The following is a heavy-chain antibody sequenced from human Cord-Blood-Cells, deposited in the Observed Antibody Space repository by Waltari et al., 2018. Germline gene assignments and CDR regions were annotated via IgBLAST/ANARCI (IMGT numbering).Heavy chain of an antibody. Sequence: QVQLQQWGAGLLKPSETLSLTCAVYGGSFSGYYWSWIRQPPGKGLEWIGEINHSGRTNYNPSLKSRVTISVDTSKNQFSLKLSSVTAADTAVYYCARGVGINWGDHWFDPWGQGTLVTVSS. J-gene: IGHJ5*02. V-gene: IGHV4-34*01. CDR3: ARGVGINWGDHWFDP. CDR1: GGSFSGYY. CDR2: INHSGRT. D-gene: IGHD7-27*01.